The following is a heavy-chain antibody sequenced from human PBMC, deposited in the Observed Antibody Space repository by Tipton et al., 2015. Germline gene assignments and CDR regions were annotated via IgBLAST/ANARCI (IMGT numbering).Heavy chain of an antibody. J-gene: IGHJ3*02. D-gene: IGHD3-22*01. CDR1: GGSISSGKYY. V-gene: IGHV4-31*03. CDR3: AKEYNSDTSAYYHDALHI. CDR2: IYYSGNT. Sequence: TLSLTCTVSGGSISSGKYYWSWIRQHPGKGLEWIGYIYYSGNTYYNPSLKSRVTISVDTSKSQFSLKLTSVTAADTAVYYCAKEYNSDTSAYYHDALHIWGQGTMVTVSS.